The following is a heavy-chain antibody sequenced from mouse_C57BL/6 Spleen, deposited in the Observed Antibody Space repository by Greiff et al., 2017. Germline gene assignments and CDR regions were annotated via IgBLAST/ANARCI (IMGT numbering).Heavy chain of an antibody. CDR2: INPSTGGT. J-gene: IGHJ2*01. Sequence: VQLQQSGPELVKPGASVKISCKASGYSFTGYYMNWVKQSPEKSLEWIGEINPSTGGTTYNKKFKAKATLTVDKSSSTAYMQLKSLTSEDSAVYCCSGEGEYWGPGTTLTVAS. V-gene: IGHV1-42*01. CDR3: SGEGEY. CDR1: GYSFTGYY.